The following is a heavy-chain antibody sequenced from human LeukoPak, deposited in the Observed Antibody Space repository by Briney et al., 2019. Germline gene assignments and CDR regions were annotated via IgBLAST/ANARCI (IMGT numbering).Heavy chain of an antibody. J-gene: IGHJ6*03. Sequence: ASVKVSCKASGYTFTGYYMHWVRQAPGQGLEWMGWINPNSGGTNYAQKFQGRVTMTRDTSISTAYMELSRLRSDDTAVYYCARVAGNYARPNYYMDVWGKGTTVTVSS. CDR1: GYTFTGYY. CDR2: INPNSGGT. CDR3: ARVAGNYARPNYYMDV. V-gene: IGHV1-2*02. D-gene: IGHD4-11*01.